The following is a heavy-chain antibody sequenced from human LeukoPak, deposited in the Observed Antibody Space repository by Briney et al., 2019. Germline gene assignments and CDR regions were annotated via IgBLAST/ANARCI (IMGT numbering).Heavy chain of an antibody. Sequence: SETLSLTYTVSDASISSYYWTWIRQPPGKGLEWIAYISYSGNTNYNPSLKSRVTISVDTSKNQFSLKLDSVSAADTAMYYCAIFSVTVTPPYYYLGLWGRGTLVTVSS. V-gene: IGHV4-59*03. J-gene: IGHJ2*01. D-gene: IGHD4-17*01. CDR2: ISYSGNT. CDR1: DASISSYY. CDR3: AIFSVTVTPPYYYLGL.